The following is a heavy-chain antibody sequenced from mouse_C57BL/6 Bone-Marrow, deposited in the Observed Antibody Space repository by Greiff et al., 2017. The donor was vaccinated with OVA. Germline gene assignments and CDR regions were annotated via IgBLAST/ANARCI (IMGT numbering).Heavy chain of an antibody. CDR3: ARHLLWSYFDV. CDR1: GYTFTSYD. Sequence: QVQLQQSGPELVKPGASVKLSCKASGYTFTSYDINWVKQRPGQGLEWIGWIYPRDGSPKYNEKFKGKATLTVDTSSSTAYMELHSLTSEDSAVYVGARHLLWSYFDVWGTGTTVTVSS. V-gene: IGHV1-85*01. J-gene: IGHJ1*03. CDR2: IYPRDGSP. D-gene: IGHD2-10*01.